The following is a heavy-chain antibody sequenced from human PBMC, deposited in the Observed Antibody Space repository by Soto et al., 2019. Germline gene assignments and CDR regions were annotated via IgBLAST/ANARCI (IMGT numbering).Heavy chain of an antibody. CDR3: ARDYGDYDNWFDP. V-gene: IGHV1-2*02. CDR2: INPNSGGT. J-gene: IGHJ5*02. Sequence: ASVKVSCKASGYTFTGYFMHWVRQAPGQGLEWMGWINPNSGGTNYAQKFQGRVTMTRDTSISTAYMELSRLRSDDTAVYYCARDYGDYDNWFDPWGQGTLVTV. CDR1: GYTFTGYF. D-gene: IGHD4-17*01.